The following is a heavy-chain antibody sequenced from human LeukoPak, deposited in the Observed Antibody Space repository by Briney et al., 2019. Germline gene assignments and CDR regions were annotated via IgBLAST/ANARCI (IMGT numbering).Heavy chain of an antibody. Sequence: GGSLRLSCAASGFTFSSYGMSWVRQAPGKGLEWVSAISGSGGNTYYADSVKGRFTISRDNSKNTQYLQMNSLRAEDTAIYYCARESGFRGDAFDIWGQGTMVTVSS. CDR2: ISGSGGNT. V-gene: IGHV3-23*01. J-gene: IGHJ3*02. CDR1: GFTFSSYG. D-gene: IGHD3-10*01. CDR3: ARESGFRGDAFDI.